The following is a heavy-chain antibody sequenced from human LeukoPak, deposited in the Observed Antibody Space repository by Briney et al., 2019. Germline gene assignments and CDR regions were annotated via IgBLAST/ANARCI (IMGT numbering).Heavy chain of an antibody. CDR2: ISHDGNSK. Sequence: GRSLRLSCAASGFTLSTCGMHWVRQAPGKGLEWVAMISHDGNSKQYADFAKGRFTISRDNSKNTLYLQVNNLRAEDTAVYYCARGPNSNWSGLDFWGQGTLLTVSS. CDR3: ARGPNSNWSGLDF. CDR1: GFTLSTCG. D-gene: IGHD6-6*01. J-gene: IGHJ4*02. V-gene: IGHV3-30*03.